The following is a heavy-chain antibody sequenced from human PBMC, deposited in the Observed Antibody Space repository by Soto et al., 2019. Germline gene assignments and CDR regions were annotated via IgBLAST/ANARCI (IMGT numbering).Heavy chain of an antibody. CDR3: AREGYYYDSSGYQNYAFDI. V-gene: IGHV1-3*01. CDR1: GYTFTNYA. CDR2: INAGNGKT. Sequence: GASVKVSCKASGYTFTNYAIHWVRQAPGQRLEWMGWINAGNGKTKYSQNFQGRVTITRDTSASIVYMEVNSLRSEDTAVYYCAREGYYYDSSGYQNYAFDIWGQGTMVTVSS. J-gene: IGHJ3*02. D-gene: IGHD3-22*01.